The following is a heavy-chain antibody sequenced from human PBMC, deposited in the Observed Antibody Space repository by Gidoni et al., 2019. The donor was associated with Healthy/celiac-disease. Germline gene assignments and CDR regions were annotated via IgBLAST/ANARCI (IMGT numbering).Heavy chain of an antibody. J-gene: IGHJ5*02. V-gene: IGHV3-48*03. Sequence: EVQLVESGGGLVQPGGSLRLSCAASGFTFSSYEMTWVRQAPGKGLAWVSYNSSSGSTIYYADSVKGRFTSSRDNAKNSLYLQMNSLRAEDTAVYYCARSDIVVVPAANNWFDPWGQGTLVTVSS. CDR1: GFTFSSYE. CDR2: NSSSGSTI. D-gene: IGHD2-2*01. CDR3: ARSDIVVVPAANNWFDP.